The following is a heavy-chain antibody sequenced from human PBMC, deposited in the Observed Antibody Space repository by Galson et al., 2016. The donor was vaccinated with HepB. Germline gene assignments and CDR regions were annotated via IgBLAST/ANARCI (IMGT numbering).Heavy chain of an antibody. Sequence: SVKVSCKASGYSFTTYLTHWVRQAPGQRLEWMGWINAGNGDTMYSEKFQARVTITTDTSASTAYLDLSDLRSEDTAVYYCARGEEPIAYFYDGRRDLDDWGQGTLVTVSS. V-gene: IGHV1-3*01. CDR1: GYSFTTYL. J-gene: IGHJ4*02. CDR2: INAGNGDT. CDR3: ARGEEPIAYFYDGRRDLDD. D-gene: IGHD3-22*01.